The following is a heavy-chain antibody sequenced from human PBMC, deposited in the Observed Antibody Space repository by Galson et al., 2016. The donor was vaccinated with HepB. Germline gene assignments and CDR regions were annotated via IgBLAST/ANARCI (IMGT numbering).Heavy chain of an antibody. J-gene: IGHJ4*02. CDR3: VREDSTIAAASFDY. D-gene: IGHD6-13*01. CDR2: IWYDGGNK. CDR1: GFTFSSYG. V-gene: IGHV3-33*01. Sequence: SLRLSCAASGFTFSSYGMHWVRQAPGKGLEWVALIWYDGGNKYYADSVKGRFTISRDNSKNTLYLQMNSLRAEDTAVYYCVREDSTIAAASFDYWGQGTLVTVSS.